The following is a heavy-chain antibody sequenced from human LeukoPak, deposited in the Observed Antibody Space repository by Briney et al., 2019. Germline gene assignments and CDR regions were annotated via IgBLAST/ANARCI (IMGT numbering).Heavy chain of an antibody. CDR1: GFTFSSYS. J-gene: IGHJ4*02. CDR2: ISSSSSYI. D-gene: IGHD4-11*01. V-gene: IGHV3-21*04. Sequence: GGSLRLSCAASGFTFSSYSMNWVRQAPGKGLEWVSSISSSSSYIYYADSVKGRFTISRDNSKNTLYLQMNSLRAEDTVVYYCAKDHDYSNSGFIWGQGTLVTVSS. CDR3: AKDHDYSNSGFI.